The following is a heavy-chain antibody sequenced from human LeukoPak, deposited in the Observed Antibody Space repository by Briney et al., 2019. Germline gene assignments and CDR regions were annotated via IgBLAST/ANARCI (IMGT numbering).Heavy chain of an antibody. CDR3: GHCSGGSCYGTIDY. D-gene: IGHD2-15*01. CDR2: ISAYNGNT. V-gene: IGHV1-18*04. Sequence: ASVKVSCKASGYTFTSYGINWVRQAPGQGLEWMGWISAYNGNTNYAQKLQGRVTMTTDTSTSTAYMELRSLRSDDTAVYYCGHCSGGSCYGTIDYWGQGTLVTVSS. CDR1: GYTFTSYG. J-gene: IGHJ4*02.